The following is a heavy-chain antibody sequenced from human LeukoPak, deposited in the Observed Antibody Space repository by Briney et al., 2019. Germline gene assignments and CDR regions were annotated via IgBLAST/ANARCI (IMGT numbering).Heavy chain of an antibody. CDR2: IYYSGST. Sequence: SETLSLTCTVSGGSLSSYYWSWIRQPPGKGLEWIGYIYYSGSTNYNPSLKSRVTISVDTSKNQFSLKLSSVTAADTAVYYCARDPPNYYDSPGWLDPWGQRTLVTVSS. D-gene: IGHD3-22*01. CDR1: GGSLSSYY. V-gene: IGHV4-59*12. J-gene: IGHJ5*02. CDR3: ARDPPNYYDSPGWLDP.